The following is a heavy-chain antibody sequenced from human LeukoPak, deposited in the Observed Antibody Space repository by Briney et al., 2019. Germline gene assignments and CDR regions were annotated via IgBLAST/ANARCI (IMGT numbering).Heavy chain of an antibody. J-gene: IGHJ5*02. CDR1: GYTFTSYD. CDR3: ARGRNHRDDYSNYNCFDP. D-gene: IGHD4-11*01. V-gene: IGHV1-8*01. Sequence: ASVKVSCKASGYTFTSYDINWVRQATGQGLEWMGWMNSNSGNAGYAQKFQGRVTMTRNTSISTAYMELSSLRSEDTAVNYCARGRNHRDDYSNYNCFDPWGQGTLVTVSS. CDR2: MNSNSGNA.